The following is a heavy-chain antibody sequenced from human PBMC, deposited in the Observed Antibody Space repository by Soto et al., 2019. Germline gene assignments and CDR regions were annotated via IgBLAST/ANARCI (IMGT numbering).Heavy chain of an antibody. CDR2: ISYDGSNK. CDR3: ARGGAGYTYGHAFSPKPFDD. D-gene: IGHD5-18*01. CDR1: GFTFSTYA. Sequence: QVQLVESGGGVVQPGKSLRTSCAASGFTFSTYAMHWVRQAPGKGLEWVSVISYDGSNKDYADSVKGRFTISTDNSKNTLYLQMNSLRAEDTAVYSCARGGAGYTYGHAFSPKPFDDWGQGTLVTVSS. V-gene: IGHV3-30-3*01. J-gene: IGHJ4*02.